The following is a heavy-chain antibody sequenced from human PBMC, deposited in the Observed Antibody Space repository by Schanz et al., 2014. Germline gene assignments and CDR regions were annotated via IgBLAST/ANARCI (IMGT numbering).Heavy chain of an antibody. CDR2: ISSDGFNK. CDR1: GFTFSTYA. D-gene: IGHD3-10*01. V-gene: IGHV3-30*04. J-gene: IGHJ4*02. CDR3: ARGDMVRGVFDY. Sequence: VQLVESGGGLVRPGGSLRLSCAASGFTFSTYAMHWVRQAPGKGLGWLAVISSDGFNKFYADSVKGRFTISRDNSKNTLYLQMNSLRTEDTAVYYCARGDMVRGVFDYWGQGTLVTVSS.